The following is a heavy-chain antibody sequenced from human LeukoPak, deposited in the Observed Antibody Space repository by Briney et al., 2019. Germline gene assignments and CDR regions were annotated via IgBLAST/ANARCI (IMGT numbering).Heavy chain of an antibody. CDR2: IYSGGTT. Sequence: GGSLRLSCAVSGFSFSDYWMSWVRQAPGKGLEWVSVIYSGGTTHYADSVKGRFTISRDDSKNTLYLQMNSLRAEDTAVYYCARANSMTTVTDNYYYGMDVWGQGTTVTVSS. D-gene: IGHD4-17*01. V-gene: IGHV3-53*01. CDR1: GFSFSDYW. CDR3: ARANSMTTVTDNYYYGMDV. J-gene: IGHJ6*02.